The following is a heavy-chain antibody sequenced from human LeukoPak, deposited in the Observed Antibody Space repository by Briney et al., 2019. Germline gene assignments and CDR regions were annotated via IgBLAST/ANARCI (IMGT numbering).Heavy chain of an antibody. J-gene: IGHJ5*02. Sequence: KSGGSLRLSCAASGFTFSTYSMNWVRQAPGKGLEWISSITGSSSYIYYADSVKGRFTISRDNAKNSLYLQMNSLRAEDTAVYYCARDHVAAGDINWFDPWGQGTLVTVSS. V-gene: IGHV3-21*01. CDR3: ARDHVAAGDINWFDP. CDR2: ITGSSSYI. CDR1: GFTFSTYS. D-gene: IGHD6-13*01.